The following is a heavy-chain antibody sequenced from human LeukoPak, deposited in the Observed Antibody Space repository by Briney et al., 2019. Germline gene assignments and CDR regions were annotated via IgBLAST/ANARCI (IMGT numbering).Heavy chain of an antibody. CDR3: AKGIAARLDYFDY. J-gene: IGHJ4*02. CDR2: ISYDGSNK. V-gene: IGHV3-30*18. CDR1: GFTFSSYG. D-gene: IGHD6-6*01. Sequence: GGSLRLSCAASGFTFSSYGMHWVRQAPGKGLEWVAVISYDGSNKYYADSVKGRFTISRDNSKNTLYLQMNSLRAEDTAVYYCAKGIAARLDYFDYWGQGTLVTVSS.